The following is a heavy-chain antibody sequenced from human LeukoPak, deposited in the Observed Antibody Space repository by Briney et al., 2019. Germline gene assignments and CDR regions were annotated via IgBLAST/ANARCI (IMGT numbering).Heavy chain of an antibody. CDR1: GFTFSDYY. J-gene: IGHJ6*02. D-gene: IGHD2-8*01. Sequence: GGSLRLSCAASGFTFSDYYMSWIRQAPGKGLEWVSYISSSSSYTNYADSVKGRFTISRDNAKNSLYLQMNSLRAEDTAVYYCAKGVGYGGMDVWGQGTTVTVSS. CDR2: ISSSSSYT. CDR3: AKGVGYGGMDV. V-gene: IGHV3-11*06.